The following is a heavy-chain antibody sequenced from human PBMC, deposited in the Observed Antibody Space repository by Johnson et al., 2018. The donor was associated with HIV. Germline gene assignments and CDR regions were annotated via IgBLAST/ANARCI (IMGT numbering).Heavy chain of an antibody. V-gene: IGHV3-13*01. CDR1: GFTFSSYD. CDR2: IGTAGDT. J-gene: IGHJ3*02. CDR3: ARGQRSSWYPVNAFDI. D-gene: IGHD6-13*01. Sequence: MLLVESGGGLVQPGGSLRLSCAASGFTFSSYDMHWVRQGTGKGLELVSAIGTAGDTYYPGSVKGRFTISRDNSKNTLYLQMNSLRAEDTAVYYCARGQRSSWYPVNAFDIWGQGTMVTVSS.